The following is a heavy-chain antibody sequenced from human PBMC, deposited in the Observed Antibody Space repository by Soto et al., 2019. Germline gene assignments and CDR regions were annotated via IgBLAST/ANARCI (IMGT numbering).Heavy chain of an antibody. CDR2: IYYSGST. Sequence: QLQLQESGPGLVKPSETLSLTCTVSGGSISSSSYYWGWIRQPPGKGLEWIGSIYYSGSTYYNPSLKSRVTISVDTSKNQFSLKPSSVTAADTAVYYCAREHYSNYGGYFDYWGQGTLVTVSS. D-gene: IGHD4-4*01. V-gene: IGHV4-39*01. J-gene: IGHJ4*02. CDR1: GGSISSSSYY. CDR3: AREHYSNYGGYFDY.